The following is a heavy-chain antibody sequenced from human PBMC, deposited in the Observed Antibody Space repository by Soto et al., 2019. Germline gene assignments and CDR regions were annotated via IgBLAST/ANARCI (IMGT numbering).Heavy chain of an antibody. CDR3: ARGYCSGGSCYPFLDY. CDR1: GFTFSGYA. CDR2: ISGSGGST. Sequence: PGGSLRLSCAASGFTFSGYAISWVRQAPGKGLEWVSAISGSGGSTYYADSVKGRFTISRDNSKNTLYLQMNSLRAEDTAVYYCARGYCSGGSCYPFLDYWGQGTLVTVSS. D-gene: IGHD2-15*01. V-gene: IGHV3-23*01. J-gene: IGHJ4*02.